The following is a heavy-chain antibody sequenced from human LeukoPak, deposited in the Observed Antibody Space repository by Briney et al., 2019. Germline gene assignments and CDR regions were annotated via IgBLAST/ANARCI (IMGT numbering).Heavy chain of an antibody. CDR1: GYTFTSYY. D-gene: IGHD2-15*01. J-gene: IGHJ4*01. V-gene: IGHV1-69*04. Sequence: SVKVSCKASGYTFTSYYMHWVRQAPGQGLEWMGRIIPVSGVTKYAQKLQGRVTITADKSTSTAYMELRSLRSEDTAVYYCATDTQIGYNSGFLNDWGHGTLVTVSS. CDR3: ATDTQIGYNSGFLND. CDR2: IIPVSGVT.